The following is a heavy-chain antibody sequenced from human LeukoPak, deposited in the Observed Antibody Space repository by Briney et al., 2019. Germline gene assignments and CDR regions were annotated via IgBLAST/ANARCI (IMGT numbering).Heavy chain of an antibody. D-gene: IGHD3-22*01. CDR3: AKGLDGISGHPDDDY. Sequence: GGSLRLSCAASGFTFSNFGMHWVRQAPGKGLEWVAFIRYDGINKYYADSMKGRFTISRDNSKNTLYLQMNSLRNEDTAVYYCAKGLDGISGHPDDDYWGQGTLVTVSS. CDR2: IRYDGINK. V-gene: IGHV3-30*02. J-gene: IGHJ4*02. CDR1: GFTFSNFG.